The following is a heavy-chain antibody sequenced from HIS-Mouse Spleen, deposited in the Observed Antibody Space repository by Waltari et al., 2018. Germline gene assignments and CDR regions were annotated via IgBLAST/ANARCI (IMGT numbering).Heavy chain of an antibody. Sequence: QLQLQESGPGLVKPSETLSLTCTVSGGSISSSSYYWGWIRQPPGKGLEWIGSIYYSGSPSYHPSLKGRVTISVDTSKNQFSLKLSSVTAADTAVYYCAREIPYSSSWYDWYFDLWGRGTLVTVSS. D-gene: IGHD6-13*01. CDR3: AREIPYSSSWYDWYFDL. V-gene: IGHV4-39*07. CDR1: GGSISSSSYY. J-gene: IGHJ2*01. CDR2: IYYSGSP.